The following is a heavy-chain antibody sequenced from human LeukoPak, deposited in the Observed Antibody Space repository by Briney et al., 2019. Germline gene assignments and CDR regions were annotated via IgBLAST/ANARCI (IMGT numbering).Heavy chain of an antibody. V-gene: IGHV4-61*02. CDR3: ARVQMYYDSSGYYLVDNGFDP. J-gene: IGHJ5*02. CDR1: GGSISSGSYY. CDR2: IYTSGST. D-gene: IGHD3-22*01. Sequence: PSETLSLTCTVSGGSISSGSYYWSWIRQPAGKGLEWIGRIYTSGSTNYNPSLKSRVTMSVDTSKNQFSLKLSSVTAADTAVYYCARVQMYYDSSGYYLVDNGFDPWGQGTLVTVSS.